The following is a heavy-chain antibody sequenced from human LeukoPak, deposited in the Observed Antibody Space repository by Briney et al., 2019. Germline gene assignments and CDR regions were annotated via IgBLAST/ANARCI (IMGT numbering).Heavy chain of an antibody. V-gene: IGHV3-23*01. Sequence: GGSLRLSCAASGFTFSSYAMSWVRQAPGKGLEWVSAISGSGGSTYYADSVKGRFTISRDNSKNTLYLQMNSLRAEDTAVYYCARDARYCSGGSCYSPYYYYYYGMDVWGQGTTVTVSS. CDR3: ARDARYCSGGSCYSPYYYYYYGMDV. D-gene: IGHD2-15*01. J-gene: IGHJ6*02. CDR1: GFTFSSYA. CDR2: ISGSGGST.